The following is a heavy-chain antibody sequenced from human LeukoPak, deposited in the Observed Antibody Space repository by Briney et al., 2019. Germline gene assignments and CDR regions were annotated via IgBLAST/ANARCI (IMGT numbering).Heavy chain of an antibody. V-gene: IGHV1-69*01. D-gene: IGHD3-22*01. CDR3: ARSAYYDSSGQFDY. J-gene: IGHJ4*02. Sequence: GSSVKVSCKASGGTFSSYAISWVRQAPGQGLEWMGGIIPIFGTANYAQKFQGRVTITADESTSTAYIELSSLRSEDTAVYYCARSAYYDSSGQFDYWGQGTLVTVSS. CDR2: IIPIFGTA. CDR1: GGTFSSYA.